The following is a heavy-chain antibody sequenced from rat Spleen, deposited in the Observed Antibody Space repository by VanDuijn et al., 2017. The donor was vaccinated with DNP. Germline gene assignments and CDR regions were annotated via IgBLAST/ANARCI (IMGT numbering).Heavy chain of an antibody. CDR1: GFSFSDSA. J-gene: IGHJ2*01. D-gene: IGHD5-1*01. CDR3: KVGARY. Sequence: EVQLVESGGGVVQPGKSLKLSCAASGFSFSDSAMAWVRQSPKMGLEWVATIIYDGSHTFYRDSVQGRFIISRDNAKTTLNLQMDSLRSEDTATYYCKVGARYWGQGVMVTVSS. V-gene: IGHV5-17*01. CDR2: IIYDGSHT.